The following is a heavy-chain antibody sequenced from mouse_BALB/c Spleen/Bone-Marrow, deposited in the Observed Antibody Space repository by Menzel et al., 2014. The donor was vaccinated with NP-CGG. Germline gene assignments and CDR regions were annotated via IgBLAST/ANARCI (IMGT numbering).Heavy chain of an antibody. Sequence: EVHLVESGGGLVQPGGSLILSCATSGFTFSDYYMSWVRQLPGKALEWLGFIRNKANGYTTEYSASVKGRFTISRVNSQSILYLQMNTLRAEDSATYYCARDMGLLRFDYWGQGTTLTVSS. CDR2: IRNKANGYTT. D-gene: IGHD1-1*01. CDR1: GFTFSDYY. CDR3: ARDMGLLRFDY. J-gene: IGHJ2*01. V-gene: IGHV7-3*02.